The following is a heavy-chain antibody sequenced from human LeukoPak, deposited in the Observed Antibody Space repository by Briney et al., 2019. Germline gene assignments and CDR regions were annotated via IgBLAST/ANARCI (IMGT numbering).Heavy chain of an antibody. CDR2: IYYSGST. D-gene: IGHD2/OR15-2a*01. CDR3: TRHHSNLMDV. J-gene: IGHJ6*03. Sequence: SETLSLTWTVSGGSISSSSYYWGWIRQPPGKGLEWIGSIYYSGSTYYNPSLKSRVTISVDTSKNQFSLKLSSVTAADTAVYYCTRHHSNLMDVWGKGTTVTVSS. CDR1: GGSISSSSYY. V-gene: IGHV4-39*01.